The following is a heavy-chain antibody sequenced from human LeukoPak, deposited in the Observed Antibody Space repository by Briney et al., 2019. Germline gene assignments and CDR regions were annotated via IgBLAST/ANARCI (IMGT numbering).Heavy chain of an antibody. CDR2: INHSGST. V-gene: IGHV4-34*01. J-gene: IGHJ4*02. CDR1: GGSFSGYY. CDR3: ARATRGWLHPFDY. D-gene: IGHD5-12*01. Sequence: SETLSLTCAVYGGSFSGYYWSWIRQPPGKGLEWIGEINHSGSTNYNPSLKSRVTISVDTSKNQFSLKLSSVTAADTAVYYCARATRGWLHPFDYWGQGTLVTVSS.